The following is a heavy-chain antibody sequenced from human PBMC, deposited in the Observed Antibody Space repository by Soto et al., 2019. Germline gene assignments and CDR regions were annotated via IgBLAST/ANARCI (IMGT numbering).Heavy chain of an antibody. CDR3: PKNLPRSGRFDY. V-gene: IGHV4-39*01. J-gene: IGHJ4*02. Sequence: PSETLSLTCSLSGASITSTTYFWAWIRQPPGKGLEWVGSIYYSIKTHYNPSLKSRTTISVDRSRNQFYLQVSSVTAADTAVYYCPKNLPRSGRFDYWGQGTVVTVSS. CDR2: IYYSIKT. CDR1: GASITSTTYF.